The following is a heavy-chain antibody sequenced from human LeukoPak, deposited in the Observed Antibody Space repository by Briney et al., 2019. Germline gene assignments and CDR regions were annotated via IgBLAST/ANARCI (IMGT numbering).Heavy chain of an antibody. CDR3: ARYLGELHYFDY. J-gene: IGHJ4*02. V-gene: IGHV4-4*07. D-gene: IGHD1-7*01. CDR2: IYVSGST. Sequence: PPETLSLTCTVSGGSISSYYWSWIRQSAGKGLECIGRIYVSGSTNYSPSLKSRVTLSVDTSKNQFSLKLSSVTAADTAVYYCARYLGELHYFDYWGQGILVTVSS. CDR1: GGSISSYY.